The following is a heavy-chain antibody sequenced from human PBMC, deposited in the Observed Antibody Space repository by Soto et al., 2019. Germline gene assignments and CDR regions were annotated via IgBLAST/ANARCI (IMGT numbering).Heavy chain of an antibody. CDR2: IYYSGSI. Sequence: SETLSLTCTVSGGSISSYYWSWIRQPPGKGLEWIGYIYYSGSINYNPSLKSRVTISVDTSKNQFSLKLSSVTAADTAVYYCAEHLGGSGEGFDFWGQGTLVTVSS. CDR3: AEHLGGSGEGFDF. J-gene: IGHJ5*01. V-gene: IGHV4-59*08. CDR1: GGSISSYY. D-gene: IGHD3-10*01.